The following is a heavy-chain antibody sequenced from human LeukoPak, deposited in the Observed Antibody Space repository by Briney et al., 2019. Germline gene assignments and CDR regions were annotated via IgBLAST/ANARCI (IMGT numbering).Heavy chain of an antibody. Sequence: GGSLRLSCAASGFTFSSYSMNWVRQAPGKGLEWVSYISSGSSTIYYADSVKGRFTISRDNAKNSLYLQMNSLRAEDTAVYYCARAESFGAYYYYYYMDVWGKGTTVTVSS. CDR1: GFTFSSYS. J-gene: IGHJ6*03. CDR3: ARAESFGAYYYYYYMDV. CDR2: ISSGSSTI. D-gene: IGHD3-3*01. V-gene: IGHV3-48*01.